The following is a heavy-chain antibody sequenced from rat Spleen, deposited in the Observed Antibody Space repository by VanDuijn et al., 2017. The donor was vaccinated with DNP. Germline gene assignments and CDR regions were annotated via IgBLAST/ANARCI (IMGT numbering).Heavy chain of an antibody. CDR3: AKGPNYGGYSDYFDY. CDR2: INQDSSTI. Sequence: EVKLVESGGGLLQPGRSLKLSCAASGFNFNDYWMGWVRQAPGKGLEWIGEINQDSSTIKYTPSLKDKLTISRDNAQNILYLQMSKLGSEDTAIYYCAKGPNYGGYSDYFDYWGQGVMVTVSS. V-gene: IGHV4-2*01. CDR1: GFNFNDYW. D-gene: IGHD1-11*01. J-gene: IGHJ2*01.